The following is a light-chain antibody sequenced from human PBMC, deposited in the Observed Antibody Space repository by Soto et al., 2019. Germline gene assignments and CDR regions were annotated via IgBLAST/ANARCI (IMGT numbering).Light chain of an antibody. Sequence: EIVLTQSPGTLSLSPGERATLSCRASQSVTSDYLAWYQQKPGQAPRLLIHGASSRATGIPDRFSGSGSGTAFTLTISSREPEDFAFYYCQQYGGPFAQGTKGEIK. CDR3: QQYGGP. J-gene: IGKJ1*01. CDR2: GAS. V-gene: IGKV3-20*01. CDR1: QSVTSDY.